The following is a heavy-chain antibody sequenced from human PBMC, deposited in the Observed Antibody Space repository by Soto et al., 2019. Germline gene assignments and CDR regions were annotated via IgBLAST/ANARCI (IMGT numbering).Heavy chain of an antibody. CDR3: AKSSYTSGWYAAPD. D-gene: IGHD6-19*01. V-gene: IGHV3-23*01. CDR1: GFRFGYYA. J-gene: IGHJ4*02. Sequence: GGSLRLSCAASGFRFGYYAMGWVRQAPGKGLEWVSSISDSGRNTNYADSVKGRFTISRDNSKNILYLQMSSLRPEDTAVYYCAKSSYTSGWYAAPDWGQGT. CDR2: ISDSGRNT.